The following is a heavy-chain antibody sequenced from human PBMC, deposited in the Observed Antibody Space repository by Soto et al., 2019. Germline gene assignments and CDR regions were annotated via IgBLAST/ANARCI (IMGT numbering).Heavy chain of an antibody. J-gene: IGHJ6*02. D-gene: IGHD6-6*01. Sequence: PGESLKISITGSGYMFTSYWIGWVRQMTGKGLEWMGIIYPGDSDTRYSPSFQGKVTISADKSISTAYLQWSSLKASDTAMYYCETQNAARENYYYGMDVWAQGTTVTVYS. V-gene: IGHV5-51*01. CDR1: GYMFTSYW. CDR2: IYPGDSDT. CDR3: ETQNAARENYYYGMDV.